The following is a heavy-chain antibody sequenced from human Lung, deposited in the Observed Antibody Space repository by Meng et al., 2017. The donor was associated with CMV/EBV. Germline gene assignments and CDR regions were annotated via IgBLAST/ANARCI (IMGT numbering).Heavy chain of an antibody. CDR3: AGLIVNDGGRGH. CDR2: TLYGGSA. CDR1: GGSVSSGSYH. Sequence: SETLSLTCTVSGGSVSSGSYHWNWIRQPPGKGLEWLGQTLYGGSADYNPPLKSLLTISVDTSKNQFSLNLNSVTAADTAVYFCAGLIVNDGGRGHWGQGPLVTVSS. V-gene: IGHV4-61*01. D-gene: IGHD2/OR15-2a*01. J-gene: IGHJ4*02.